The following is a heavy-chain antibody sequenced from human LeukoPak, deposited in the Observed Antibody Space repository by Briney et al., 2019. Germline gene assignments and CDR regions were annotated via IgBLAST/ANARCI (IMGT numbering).Heavy chain of an antibody. J-gene: IGHJ4*02. D-gene: IGHD1-26*01. Sequence: GGSLRLSCAASRFTFTSYAMSWVRQAPGKGLEWVSSITDSGGSTYYADSVKGRFTISRDNSKNTLYLQMNSLRAEDTAVYYCAKDRYSGNYHQSGDFSYWGQGTLVTVSS. CDR2: ITDSGGST. V-gene: IGHV3-23*01. CDR3: AKDRYSGNYHQSGDFSY. CDR1: RFTFTSYA.